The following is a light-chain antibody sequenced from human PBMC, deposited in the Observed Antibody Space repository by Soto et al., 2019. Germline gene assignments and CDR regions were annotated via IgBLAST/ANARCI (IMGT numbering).Light chain of an antibody. V-gene: IGLV2-14*01. CDR2: EVR. Sequence: QSALTQPASVSGTPGQSITITCTGSNNDVGRYSYVSWYQQYPGKTPKLIIYEVRLRPSGISDRFSGSKSGITASLTISGLQPEDEADYYCASYTTDTPRLFGTGTKLTVL. CDR3: ASYTTDTPRL. J-gene: IGLJ1*01. CDR1: NNDVGRYSY.